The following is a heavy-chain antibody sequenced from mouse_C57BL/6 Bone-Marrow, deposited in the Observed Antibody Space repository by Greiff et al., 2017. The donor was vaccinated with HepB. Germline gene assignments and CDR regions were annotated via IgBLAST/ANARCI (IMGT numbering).Heavy chain of an antibody. CDR2: INPSSGYT. D-gene: IGHD1-1*01. Sequence: VQLQQSGAELAKPGASVKLSCKASGYTFTSYWMHWVKQRPGQGLEWIGYINPSSGYTKYNQKFKDKATLTADKSSSTAYMQLSSLTYEDSAVYNCAGYYYGRGMDYWGQGTSVTVSS. V-gene: IGHV1-7*01. CDR3: AGYYYGRGMDY. J-gene: IGHJ4*01. CDR1: GYTFTSYW.